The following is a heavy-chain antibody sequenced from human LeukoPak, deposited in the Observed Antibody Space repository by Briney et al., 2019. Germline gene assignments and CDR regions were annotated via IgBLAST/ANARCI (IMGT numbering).Heavy chain of an antibody. Sequence: GGSLRLSCAASGFAFSSYWMSWVRQAPGKGLEWVASIKQDGSERYYLDSVKGRFTISRDNAKSSLYLQMNSLRAEDTAVYYCAKIAAPLGYFDFWGQGTLVTVSS. CDR3: AKIAAPLGYFDF. V-gene: IGHV3-7*02. CDR2: IKQDGSER. J-gene: IGHJ4*02. CDR1: GFAFSSYW. D-gene: IGHD6-6*01.